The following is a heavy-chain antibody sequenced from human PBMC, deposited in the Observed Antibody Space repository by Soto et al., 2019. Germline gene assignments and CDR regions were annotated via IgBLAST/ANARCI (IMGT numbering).Heavy chain of an antibody. CDR2: IYYSGST. CDR3: ARSHGSGSYYNDY. J-gene: IGHJ4*02. D-gene: IGHD3-10*01. V-gene: IGHV4-30-4*01. CDR1: GGSISSGNYC. Sequence: PSETLSLTCTVSGGSISSGNYCWSWIRQPPGKGLEWIGYIYYSGSTYYNPSLKSRVTISVDASKNQFSLKLSSVTAADTAVYYCARSHGSGSYYNDYWGQGTPVTVSS.